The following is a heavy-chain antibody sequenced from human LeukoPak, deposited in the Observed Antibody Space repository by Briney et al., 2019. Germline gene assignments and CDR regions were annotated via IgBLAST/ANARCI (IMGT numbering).Heavy chain of an antibody. CDR2: INWSSRMV. CDR1: GFDFGNYS. Sequence: PGRSLRLSCAASGFDFGNYSMHWVRQPPGKCLHWVSGINWSSRMVAYAAAVKGRFTIYRDNAKNSLYLQMNSLTSEDTAFYFCAKGSLEMAKVEFEFWGEGTLVTVSS. D-gene: IGHD5-24*01. J-gene: IGHJ4*02. V-gene: IGHV3-9*01. CDR3: AKGSLEMAKVEFEF.